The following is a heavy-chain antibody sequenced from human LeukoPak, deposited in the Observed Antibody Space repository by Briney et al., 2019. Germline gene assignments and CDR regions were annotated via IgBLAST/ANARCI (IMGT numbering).Heavy chain of an antibody. CDR1: KFTFDRYV. CDR3: VGERPYSGSESYRTWGPKTKYYSAMDV. D-gene: IGHD3-10*01. CDR2: IGSNSDNI. V-gene: IGHV3-9*01. J-gene: IGHJ6*02. Sequence: QAGGSLRLSCAASKFTFDRYVMHWVRQAPGKGLEWVSSIGSNSDNIAYADSVRGRFTISRDNAENSLFLQMNSLRAEDTALYYCVGERPYSGSESYRTWGPKTKYYSAMDVWGQGTTVTVSS.